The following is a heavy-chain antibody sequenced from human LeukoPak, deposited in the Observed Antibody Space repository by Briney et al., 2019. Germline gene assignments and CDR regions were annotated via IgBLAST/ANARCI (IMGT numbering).Heavy chain of an antibody. CDR3: ARDSGRGFDY. D-gene: IGHD1-26*01. CDR1: GGSINSYH. Sequence: PSETLSLTCSVSGGSINSYHWSWIRQPPGKGLEWIAYIYYSGSTNCNPSLKSRVTISIDTSKNQFSLKLSSVTAADTALYYCARDSGRGFDYWGQGTMVTVSS. CDR2: IYYSGST. V-gene: IGHV4-59*12. J-gene: IGHJ4*02.